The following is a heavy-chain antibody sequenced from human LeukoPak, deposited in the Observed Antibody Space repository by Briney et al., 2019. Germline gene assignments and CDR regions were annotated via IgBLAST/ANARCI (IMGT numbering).Heavy chain of an antibody. CDR2: ISWNSGSI. CDR3: AKAEYYGSGSLDY. V-gene: IGHV3-9*01. J-gene: IGHJ4*02. D-gene: IGHD3-10*01. CDR1: GFTFDDYA. Sequence: PGGSLRLSCAASGFTFDDYAMHWVRQAPGKGLEWVSGISWNSGSIGYADSVKGRFTISRDNAKNSLYLQMNSLRAEDTALYYCAKAEYYGSGSLDYWGQGTLVTVSS.